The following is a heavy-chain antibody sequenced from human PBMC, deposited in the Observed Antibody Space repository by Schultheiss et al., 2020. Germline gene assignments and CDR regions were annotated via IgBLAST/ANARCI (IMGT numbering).Heavy chain of an antibody. Sequence: SETLSLTCTVSGGSISSYYWSWIRQPAGKGLEWIGRIYTSGSTNYNPSLKSRVTMSVDTSKNQFSLKLSSVTAADTAVYYCARSPYILWQVGAFDIWGQGTMVTVSS. CDR2: IYTSGST. D-gene: IGHD2-21*01. CDR3: ARSPYILWQVGAFDI. CDR1: GGSISSYY. V-gene: IGHV4-4*07. J-gene: IGHJ3*02.